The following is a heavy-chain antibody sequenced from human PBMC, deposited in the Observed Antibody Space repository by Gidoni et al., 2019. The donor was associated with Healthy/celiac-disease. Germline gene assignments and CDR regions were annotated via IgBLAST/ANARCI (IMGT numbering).Heavy chain of an antibody. CDR1: GGSISSSSYY. CDR3: ARHGSGSYIHFDY. CDR2: IYYRGST. J-gene: IGHJ4*02. V-gene: IGHV4-39*01. Sequence: QLQLQESGPGLVKPSETLSLTCTVSGGSISSSSYYWGWIRQPPGKGLGWIGSIYYRGSTYYNPSLKRRVTISVDTSKNQFSLKLSSVTAADTAVYYCARHGSGSYIHFDYWGQGTLVTVSS. D-gene: IGHD3-10*01.